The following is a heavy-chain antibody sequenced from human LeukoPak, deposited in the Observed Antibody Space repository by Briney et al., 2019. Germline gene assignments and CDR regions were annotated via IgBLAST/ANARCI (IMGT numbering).Heavy chain of an antibody. J-gene: IGHJ4*02. D-gene: IGHD6-13*01. Sequence: PGGSLRLSCPASGFTFTSYAMHWVRQAPGKGLEWVALISYDGNNKYYADSVKGRFTISRDNSKNTLFLQMTNMRPEDTAVYYCARVHSSSWYCCSDFWGQGTLVTVSS. V-gene: IGHV3-30-3*01. CDR3: ARVHSSSWYCCSDF. CDR2: ISYDGNNK. CDR1: GFTFTSYA.